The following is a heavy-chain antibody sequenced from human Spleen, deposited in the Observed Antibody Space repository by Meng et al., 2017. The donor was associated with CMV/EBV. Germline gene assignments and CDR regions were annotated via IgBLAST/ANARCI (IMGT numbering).Heavy chain of an antibody. CDR2: INSDGGST. D-gene: IGHD3-10*01. V-gene: IGHV3-74*01. CDR3: AHYGSGYYFDY. CDR1: GFSFSSYW. J-gene: IGHJ4*02. Sequence: SCAASGFSFSSYWMYWVRQAPGKGLIWVSLINSDGGSTTYADSVKGRFTISRDNAKNTLYLQMNSLRAEDTAVYYCAHYGSGYYFDYWGQGTLVTVSS.